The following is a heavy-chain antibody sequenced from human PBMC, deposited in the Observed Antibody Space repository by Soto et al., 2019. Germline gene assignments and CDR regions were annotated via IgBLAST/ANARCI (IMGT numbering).Heavy chain of an antibody. J-gene: IGHJ6*02. Sequence: EASVKVSCKASGYTFTSYGISWVRQAPGQGLEWMGWISANNGNTNYAQKLQGRVTITTDESTSTAYMELSSLRSEDTAVYYCARVSSGSYPPVYYYYGMDVWGQGTTVTVSS. CDR2: ISANNGNT. V-gene: IGHV1-18*01. CDR1: GYTFTSYG. CDR3: ARVSSGSYPPVYYYYGMDV. D-gene: IGHD1-26*01.